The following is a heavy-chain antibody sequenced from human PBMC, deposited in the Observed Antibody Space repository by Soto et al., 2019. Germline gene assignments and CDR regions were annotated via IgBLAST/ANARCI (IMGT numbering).Heavy chain of an antibody. V-gene: IGHV3-30*04. CDR1: TFTFSSNT. CDR3: ARDRDSSYFPPPYYFDS. J-gene: IGHJ4*02. Sequence: LRLSCAASTFTFSSNTMHWVRQAPGKGLEWVATISYDGSKTNYADSVRGRFTISRDNSKSTLFLQMDSLRPEDTAVYSCARDRDSSYFPPPYYFDSWGQGSLVTVSS. CDR2: ISYDGSKT. D-gene: IGHD4-4*01.